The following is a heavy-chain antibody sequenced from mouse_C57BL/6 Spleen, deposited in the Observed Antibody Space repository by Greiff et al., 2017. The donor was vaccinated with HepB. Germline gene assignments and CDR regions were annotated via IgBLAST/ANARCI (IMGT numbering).Heavy chain of an antibody. J-gene: IGHJ1*03. CDR3: ARHEPYWYFDV. CDR1: GYTFTDYS. CDR2: INPNNGGT. V-gene: IGHV1-26*01. Sequence: EVQLQQSGPELVKPGASVKISCTASGYTFTDYSMNWVKQSHGKSLEWIGDINPNNGGTSYNQKFKGKATLTVDKSSSTAYMELRSLTSEDSAVYFCARHEPYWYFDVWGTGTTVTVSS.